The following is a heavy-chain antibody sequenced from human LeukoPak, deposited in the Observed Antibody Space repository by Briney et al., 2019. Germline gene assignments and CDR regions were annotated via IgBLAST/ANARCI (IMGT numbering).Heavy chain of an antibody. V-gene: IGHV1-69*13. CDR2: IIPIFGTA. Sequence: SVKVSCKASGGXFSSYAMSWVRQAPGQGLEWMGGIIPIFGTANYAQKFQGRVTITADESTSTAYMELSSLRSEDTAVYYCARDKFGESHSFDYWGQGTLVTVSS. CDR1: GGXFSSYA. CDR3: ARDKFGESHSFDY. D-gene: IGHD3-10*01. J-gene: IGHJ4*02.